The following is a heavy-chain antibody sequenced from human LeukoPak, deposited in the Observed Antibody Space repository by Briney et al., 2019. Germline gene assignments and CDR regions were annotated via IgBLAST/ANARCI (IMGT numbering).Heavy chain of an antibody. CDR3: ARARITMVPGALPDC. Sequence: SETLSLTGAVYGGSFSGYYWSWIRQPPGKGLEWIGEINHSGSTNYNPSLKSRVTISVDTSKNQFSLKLSSVTAADTAVYYCARARITMVPGALPDCWGQGTLVTVSS. CDR1: GGSFSGYY. V-gene: IGHV4-34*01. D-gene: IGHD3-10*01. CDR2: INHSGST. J-gene: IGHJ4*02.